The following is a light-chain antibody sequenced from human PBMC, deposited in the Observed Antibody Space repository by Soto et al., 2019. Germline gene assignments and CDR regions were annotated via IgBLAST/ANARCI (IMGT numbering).Light chain of an antibody. Sequence: EIVLTQSPGTLSLSPGERATLSCRASQSVSSSYLAWYQQKPGQAPGLLIYGASSRATGIPDRFSGSGSGTDFTLTISRLELEDFAVYYCQQYGSPITLGPGTRLEIK. CDR3: QQYGSPIT. CDR1: QSVSSSY. CDR2: GAS. J-gene: IGKJ5*01. V-gene: IGKV3-20*01.